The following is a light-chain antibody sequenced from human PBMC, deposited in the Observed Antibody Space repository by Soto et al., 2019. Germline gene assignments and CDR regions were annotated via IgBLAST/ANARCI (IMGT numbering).Light chain of an antibody. CDR1: SSDVGGFEY. J-gene: IGLJ1*01. CDR2: DVT. V-gene: IGLV2-14*01. CDR3: GSITRSSTSV. Sequence: QSALSQPASVSGSPGQSITISCTGTSSDVGGFEYVSWYQHQPGKAPKLIIYDVTKRPSGVSNRFYGSKSGNTASLTISGIQAEDEGDYYCGSITRSSTSVFGTGTKVTVL.